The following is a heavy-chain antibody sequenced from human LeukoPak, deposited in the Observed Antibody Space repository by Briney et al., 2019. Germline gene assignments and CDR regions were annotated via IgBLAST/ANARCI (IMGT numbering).Heavy chain of an antibody. V-gene: IGHV1-69*05. J-gene: IGHJ4*02. CDR2: IIPICGTA. Sequence: SVKVSCKASGDTFTGYSISWVRQAPGQGLEWMGGIIPICGTANYAQKFQGRVTITTDESTSTAYMELNSLRSEDTAVYYCARARLGVAGTGFFYWGQGTLVTDSS. D-gene: IGHD6-19*01. CDR3: ARARLGVAGTGFFY. CDR1: GDTFTGYS.